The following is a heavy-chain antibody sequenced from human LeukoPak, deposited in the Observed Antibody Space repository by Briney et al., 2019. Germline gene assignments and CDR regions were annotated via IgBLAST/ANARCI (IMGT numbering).Heavy chain of an antibody. CDR2: TYYRSKWFY. CDR1: GDNVSSDNSA. CDR3: ARDRDNWSAIMDF. V-gene: IGHV6-1*01. J-gene: IGHJ6*03. Sequence: SQTLSLTYAISGDNVSSDNSAWNWIRQSPSRGLEWLGRTYYRSKWFYDYAVSVKSRINITPDTSKNQFSLQLNSVTPDDTAVYYCARDRDNWSAIMDFWGKGTTVTVSS. D-gene: IGHD1-20*01.